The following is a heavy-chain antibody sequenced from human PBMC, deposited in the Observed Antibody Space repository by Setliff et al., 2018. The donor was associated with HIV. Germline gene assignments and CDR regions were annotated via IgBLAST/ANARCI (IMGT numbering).Heavy chain of an antibody. CDR1: GGSINRSPYY. J-gene: IGHJ5*02. D-gene: IGHD3-10*01. CDR3: ARGWRSLIRGGWFDP. V-gene: IGHV4-61*05. CDR2: IYYSGTT. Sequence: SETLSLTCTVSGGSINRSPYYWGWIRQPPGKGLEWIGYIYYSGTTNYNPSYKSRVTISVDTSKNQFSLRLTSVTAADTAVYYCARGWRSLIRGGWFDPWGQGTLVTVSS.